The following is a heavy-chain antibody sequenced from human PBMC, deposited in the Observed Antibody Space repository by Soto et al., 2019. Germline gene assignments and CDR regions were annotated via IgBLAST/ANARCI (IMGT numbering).Heavy chain of an antibody. CDR1: GFTFSSYA. CDR3: VKPRNYGSGSYYYYYYYYGMDV. J-gene: IGHJ6*02. V-gene: IGHV3-64D*06. CDR2: ISSNGGST. Sequence: PGGSLRLSCSASGFTFSSYAMHWVRQAPGKGLEYVSAISSNGGSTYYADSVKGRFTISRDNSKNTLYLQMSSLRAEDTAVYYCVKPRNYGSGSYYYYYYYYGMDVWGQGTTVTVSS. D-gene: IGHD3-10*01.